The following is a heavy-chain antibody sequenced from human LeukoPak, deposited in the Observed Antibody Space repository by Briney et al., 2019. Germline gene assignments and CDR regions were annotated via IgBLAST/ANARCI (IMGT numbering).Heavy chain of an antibody. CDR3: TKDVSLSPDAFDI. J-gene: IGHJ3*02. V-gene: IGHV3-74*01. Sequence: GGSLRLSCAASGFTFSNHWMHWVRQTPEKGLVWVSNISPDGSRTDYADSVKGRFTISRDNAENTLYLQMNSLRAEDTAVYYCTKDVSLSPDAFDIWGQGTMVTVSS. D-gene: IGHD2-8*01. CDR2: ISPDGSRT. CDR1: GFTFSNHW.